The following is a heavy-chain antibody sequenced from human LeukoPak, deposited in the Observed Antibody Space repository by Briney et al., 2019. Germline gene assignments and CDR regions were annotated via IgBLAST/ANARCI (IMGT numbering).Heavy chain of an antibody. Sequence: SQSLSLTCIVSGDSITSYYWSWIRQPPGKGLEWIGYIYCSESTNYNASLKSRVTISLDTSENQLSLNLRSVTAADTAVYYCARLGRGSNWPTNSMDVWGQGTTVTVSS. V-gene: IGHV4-59*01. D-gene: IGHD6-13*01. CDR3: ARLGRGSNWPTNSMDV. J-gene: IGHJ6*02. CDR2: IYCSEST. CDR1: GDSITSYY.